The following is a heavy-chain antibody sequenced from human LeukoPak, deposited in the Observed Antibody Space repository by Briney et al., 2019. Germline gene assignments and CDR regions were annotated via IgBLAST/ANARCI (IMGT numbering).Heavy chain of an antibody. V-gene: IGHV1-69*04. D-gene: IGHD3-10*01. CDR3: ARSMVRGVILFDY. CDR2: IIPILGIA. J-gene: IGHJ4*02. Sequence: SVKVSCKASGGTFSSYAISWVRQAPGQGLEWMGRIIPILGIANYAQKFQGRVTITADKSTSTAYMELSSLRSEDTAVYYCARSMVRGVILFDYWGQGTLVTASS. CDR1: GGTFSSYA.